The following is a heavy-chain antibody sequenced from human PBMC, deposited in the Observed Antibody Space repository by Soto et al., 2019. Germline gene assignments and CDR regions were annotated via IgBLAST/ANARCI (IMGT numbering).Heavy chain of an antibody. J-gene: IGHJ6*03. D-gene: IGHD3-3*01. CDR3: ARGSHTIFGVVYYYYYYMDV. Sequence: GASVKVSCKAFGYTFTGSYMHWVRQAPGQGLEWMGWINPNSGGTNYAQKFQGWVTMTRDTSISTAYMELSRLRSDDTAVYYCARGSHTIFGVVYYYYYYMDVWGKGTTVTVSS. CDR1: GYTFTGSY. V-gene: IGHV1-2*04. CDR2: INPNSGGT.